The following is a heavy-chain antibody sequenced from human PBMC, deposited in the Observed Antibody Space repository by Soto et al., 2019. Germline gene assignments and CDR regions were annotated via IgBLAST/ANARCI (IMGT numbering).Heavy chain of an antibody. Sequence: QMQLEQSGPEVKTPGTSVRVSCKASGFTFTSSAFQWVRQARGQRLAWIGWIAVGSGYTNYAQRFQDRVTLTRDMSTATTYMELSRLTSEDTAIYYCAADATAWQQMVPSDYWGQGTLVTVSS. J-gene: IGHJ4*02. CDR3: AADATAWQQMVPSDY. CDR2: IAVGSGYT. CDR1: GFTFTSSA. D-gene: IGHD2-8*01. V-gene: IGHV1-58*01.